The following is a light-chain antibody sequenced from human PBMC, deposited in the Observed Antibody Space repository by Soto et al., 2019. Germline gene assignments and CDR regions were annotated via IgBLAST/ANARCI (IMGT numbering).Light chain of an antibody. CDR3: GTWDSSLSAVV. CDR2: DND. Sequence: QSVLTQPPSASGTPGQRVTVSCSGSSSNIGNNYAFWYQQLPGTAPKLLIYDNDKRPSGIPDRFSGSKSGTSATLGITGLQTGDEADYYCGTWDSSLSAVVFGGGTKLTVL. CDR1: SSNIGNNY. V-gene: IGLV1-51*01. J-gene: IGLJ3*02.